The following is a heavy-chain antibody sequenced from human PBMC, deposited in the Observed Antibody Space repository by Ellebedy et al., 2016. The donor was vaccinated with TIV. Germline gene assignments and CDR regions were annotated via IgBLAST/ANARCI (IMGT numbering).Heavy chain of an antibody. D-gene: IGHD3-10*01. CDR1: GFTFSNYA. J-gene: IGHJ6*02. CDR3: AKDRGDFAYGMDV. V-gene: IGHV3-23*03. Sequence: GESLKISCAASGFTFSNYAMSWVRQAPGKGLEWVSVIYTGGSTYYAPSVSGRFTISRDNSKNTLYLQMNSLRAEDTAVYYCAKDRGDFAYGMDVWGQGTTVTVSS. CDR2: IYTGGST.